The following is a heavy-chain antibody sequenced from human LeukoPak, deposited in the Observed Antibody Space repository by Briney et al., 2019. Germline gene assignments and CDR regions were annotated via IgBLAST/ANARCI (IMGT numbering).Heavy chain of an antibody. Sequence: ASVKVSCKASGYTFTSYGISWVRQAPGQGLEWMGWISAYNGNTNYAQKLQGIVTMTTDTSTSTAYMELRSLRSDDTAVYYCARVYSSGWYVDYWGQGTLVTISS. CDR2: ISAYNGNT. CDR1: GYTFTSYG. J-gene: IGHJ4*02. D-gene: IGHD6-19*01. CDR3: ARVYSSGWYVDY. V-gene: IGHV1-18*01.